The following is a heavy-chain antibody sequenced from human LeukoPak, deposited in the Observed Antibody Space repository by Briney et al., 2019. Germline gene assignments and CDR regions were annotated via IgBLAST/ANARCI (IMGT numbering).Heavy chain of an antibody. V-gene: IGHV3-53*01. CDR3: GRGPRTSTVTTICY. CDR2: IYSSGRT. CDR1: GFTVSSNY. D-gene: IGHD4-17*01. J-gene: IGHJ4*02. Sequence: GGSLRLSCAASGFTVSSNYMRWVRQAPGKGLEWVSIIYSSGRTYYADSVKGRFTISRDNSKNTLYLQMNSLRAEDTAVYYCGRGPRTSTVTTICYWGQGTLVTVSS.